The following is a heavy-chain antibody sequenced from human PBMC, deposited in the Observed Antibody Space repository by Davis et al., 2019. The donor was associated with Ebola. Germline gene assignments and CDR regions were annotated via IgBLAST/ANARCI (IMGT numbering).Heavy chain of an antibody. J-gene: IGHJ5*02. CDR2: IYYSGST. Sequence: SETLSLTCTVSGGSISSSSYYWGWIRQPPGKGLEWIGYIYYSGSTNYNPSLKSRVTISVDTSKNQFSLKLSSVTAADTAVYYCARLVPAASNWFDPWGQGTLVTVSS. D-gene: IGHD2-2*01. CDR3: ARLVPAASNWFDP. V-gene: IGHV4-61*05. CDR1: GGSISSSSYY.